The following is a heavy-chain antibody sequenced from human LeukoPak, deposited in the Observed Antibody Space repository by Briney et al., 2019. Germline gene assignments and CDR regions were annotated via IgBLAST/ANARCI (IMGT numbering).Heavy chain of an antibody. CDR3: ARSQSKSGCLV. Sequence: ASVKVCFKASGYTFTSYDINWVRQATGQGLEWMGWMNPNSGNTGYAQAFQGRVTMTRNTSISTAYMELSRLRSEDTAVYYCARSQSKSGCLVWGQGTMVSVSS. J-gene: IGHJ3*01. V-gene: IGHV1-8*01. CDR1: GYTFTSYD. CDR2: MNPNSGNT. D-gene: IGHD2-2*01.